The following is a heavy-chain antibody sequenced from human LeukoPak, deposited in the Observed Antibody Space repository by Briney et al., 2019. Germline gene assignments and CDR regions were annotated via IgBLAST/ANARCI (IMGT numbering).Heavy chain of an antibody. D-gene: IGHD3-22*01. CDR3: ATVAYYDSSGYYY. CDR2: ISGSGGST. Sequence: GGSLRLSRAASGFSFSRYAMSWVRQAPGRGLEGVSAISGSGGSTYYADSVKGRFTISRDKSKNTLYLQMNSLRAEDTAVYYCATVAYYDSSGYYYWGQGTLVTVSS. V-gene: IGHV3-23*01. CDR1: GFSFSRYA. J-gene: IGHJ4*02.